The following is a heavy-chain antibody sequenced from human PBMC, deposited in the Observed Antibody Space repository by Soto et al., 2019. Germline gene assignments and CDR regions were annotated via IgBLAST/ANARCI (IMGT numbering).Heavy chain of an antibody. D-gene: IGHD3-10*01. J-gene: IGHJ6*02. CDR1: GGTFSSHS. CDR2: VIPIFGTP. Sequence: QVQLVQSGAEVKKPGSSVKVSCKASGGTFSSHSFTWVRQAPGQGLEWMGGVIPIFGTPTYAQKFQGRVTITAEASTNTAYMELSSLTSEDTAVYYCARDPLWFGELLSNYYYQALDVWGQGTTVTVSS. CDR3: ARDPLWFGELLSNYYYQALDV. V-gene: IGHV1-69*01.